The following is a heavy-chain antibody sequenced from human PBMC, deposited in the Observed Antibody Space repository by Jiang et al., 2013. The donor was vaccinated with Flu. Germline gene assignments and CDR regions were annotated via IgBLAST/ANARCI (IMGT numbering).Heavy chain of an antibody. CDR1: GFTFSSYA. V-gene: IGHV3-30*04. J-gene: IGHJ3*02. Sequence: SGFTFSSYAMHWVRQAPGKGLEWVAVISYDGSNKYYADSVKGRFTISRDNSKNTLYLQMNSLRAEDTAVYYCARDTSPRTDSGAFDIWGQGTMVTVSS. CDR3: ARDTSPRTDSGAFDI. D-gene: IGHD6-25*01. CDR2: ISYDGSNK.